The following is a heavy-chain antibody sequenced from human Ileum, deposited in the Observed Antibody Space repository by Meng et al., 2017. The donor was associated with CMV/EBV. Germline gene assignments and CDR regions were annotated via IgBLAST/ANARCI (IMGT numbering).Heavy chain of an antibody. CDR3: ARWGDEKATVGFDC. Sequence: GGSLRLSCAASGFSFSNYWMTWVRQAPGKGLEWVANIKQDGSDKFYVDSVKGRFTISRDNAKNSLYLEMNSLRGEDTAMYYCARWGDEKATVGFDCWGQGTLVT. V-gene: IGHV3-7*01. D-gene: IGHD2-8*02. CDR2: IKQDGSDK. J-gene: IGHJ4*02. CDR1: GFSFSNYW.